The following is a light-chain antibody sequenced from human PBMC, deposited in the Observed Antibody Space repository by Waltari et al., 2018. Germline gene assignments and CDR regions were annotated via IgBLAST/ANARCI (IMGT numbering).Light chain of an antibody. CDR3: QQYYSPPWT. CDR2: WAS. Sequence: DIVMTQSPDSLAVSLGERATINCKSTQSVLYSSNNNNYLAWYQQKPGQPPKLLIYWASTRESGVTDRFSGSGSGTDFTLTISSLQAEDVAVYYCQQYYSPPWTFGQGTKVEIK. J-gene: IGKJ1*01. CDR1: QSVLYSSNNNNY. V-gene: IGKV4-1*01.